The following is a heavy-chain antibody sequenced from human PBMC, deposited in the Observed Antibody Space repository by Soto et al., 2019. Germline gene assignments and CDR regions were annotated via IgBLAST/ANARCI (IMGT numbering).Heavy chain of an antibody. J-gene: IGHJ4*02. D-gene: IGHD2-21*01. Sequence: QVQLEQSEAEVKKPGASVKVSCKASGFTFSTYAIHWVRQAPGQGLEWMGWVNAGNGNTRYSQKFQGRVTITSDTSASTVYMELSSLRSENTAIYYCAREGILPVLGFDFWGQGTLVTVSS. CDR2: VNAGNGNT. CDR1: GFTFSTYA. V-gene: IGHV1-3*01. CDR3: AREGILPVLGFDF.